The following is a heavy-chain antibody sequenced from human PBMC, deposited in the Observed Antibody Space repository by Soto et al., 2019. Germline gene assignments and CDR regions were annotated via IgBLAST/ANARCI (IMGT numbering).Heavy chain of an antibody. CDR2: INHSGST. J-gene: IGHJ2*01. V-gene: IGHV4-34*01. Sequence: PSETLSLTCAVYGGSFSGYYWSWIRQPPGKGLEWIGEINHSGSTNYNPSLKSRVTISVDTSRNQFSLKLSSVTAADTAVYYCARGGYSYGLGNWYFDLWGRGTLVTVSS. D-gene: IGHD5-18*01. CDR1: GGSFSGYY. CDR3: ARGGYSYGLGNWYFDL.